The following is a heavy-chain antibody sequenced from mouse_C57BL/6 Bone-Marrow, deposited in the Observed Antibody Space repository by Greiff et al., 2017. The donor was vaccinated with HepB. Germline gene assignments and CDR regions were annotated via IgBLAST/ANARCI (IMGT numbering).Heavy chain of an antibody. CDR2: ILPSIGRT. CDR3: ARDGNYGDYAMDY. J-gene: IGHJ4*01. Sequence: QVQLQQSGSELRSPGSSVKLSCKDFDSEVFPIAYMSWVRQKPGHGFEWIGGILPSIGRTIYGEKFEDKATLDADTLSNTAYLELNSLTSEDSAIYYCARDGNYGDYAMDYWGQGTSVTVSS. D-gene: IGHD2-1*01. CDR1: DSEVFPIAY. V-gene: IGHV15-2*01.